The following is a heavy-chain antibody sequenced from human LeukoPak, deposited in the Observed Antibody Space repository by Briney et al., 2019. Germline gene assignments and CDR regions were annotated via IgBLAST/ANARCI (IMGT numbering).Heavy chain of an antibody. V-gene: IGHV1-18*01. CDR2: IITFNRNT. J-gene: IGHJ6*02. D-gene: IGHD5-18*01. CDR1: GYTFTNYA. Sequence: ASVKVSCTASGYTFTNYAISWVRQAPGQGLEWMGFIITFNRNTNYALYLRGRVTMTTDTSTSTAYIELRSLRSDDTAAYYCARVQNRIHMYGMDVWGQGTTVTVSS. CDR3: ARVQNRIHMYGMDV.